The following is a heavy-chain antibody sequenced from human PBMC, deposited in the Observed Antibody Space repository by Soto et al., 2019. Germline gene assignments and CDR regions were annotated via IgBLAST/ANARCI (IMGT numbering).Heavy chain of an antibody. Sequence: KESGPTLVKPTQTLTLTCTFSGFSLSTSGVGVGWIRQPPGKALEWLALIYWDDDKRYSPSLKSRLTITKDTSKNQVVLTMTNMDPVDTATYYCARRLTTVTTWWFDPWGQGTLVTVSS. D-gene: IGHD4-17*01. J-gene: IGHJ5*02. CDR3: ARRLTTVTTWWFDP. V-gene: IGHV2-5*02. CDR1: GFSLSTSGVG. CDR2: IYWDDDK.